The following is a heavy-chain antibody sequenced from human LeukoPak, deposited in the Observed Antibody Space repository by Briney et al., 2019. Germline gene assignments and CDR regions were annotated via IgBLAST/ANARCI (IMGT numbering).Heavy chain of an antibody. V-gene: IGHV4-59*01. CDR3: ARGSDHYDSSGYRYFDL. Sequence: SETLSLTCTVSGDSITSFYWSWIRQPPGKGLEWIGYIYYSGSTNYNPSLKSRVTISVDTSKNQFSLKLSSVTAADTAVYYCARGSDHYDSSGYRYFDLWGRGTLATVSS. J-gene: IGHJ2*01. D-gene: IGHD3-22*01. CDR1: GDSITSFY. CDR2: IYYSGST.